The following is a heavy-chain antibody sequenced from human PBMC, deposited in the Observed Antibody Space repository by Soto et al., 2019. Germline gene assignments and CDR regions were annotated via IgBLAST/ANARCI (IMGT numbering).Heavy chain of an antibody. V-gene: IGHV3-23*01. CDR3: AKSNWNQYYFDY. CDR1: GLTFRGYA. J-gene: IGHJ4*02. CDR2: ISGSGGST. Sequence: LSLSSEACGLTFRGYAMSWVRQAPGKGLEWVSAISGSGGSTYYADSVKGRFTISRDNSKNTLYLQMNSLRAEDTAVYYCAKSNWNQYYFDYLGQGTLVTVCS. D-gene: IGHD1-20*01.